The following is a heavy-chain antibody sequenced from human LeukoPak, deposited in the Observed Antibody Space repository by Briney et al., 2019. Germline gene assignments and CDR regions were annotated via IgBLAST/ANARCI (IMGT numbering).Heavy chain of an antibody. CDR3: ATIKRGSIYGYFDF. J-gene: IGHJ4*02. Sequence: PSETLSLTCTVSGGSISSHYLSWIRQPPGKGLEWIAYLLDSVNTKDNPSLNSRLTLSADTSKNQFSLRLSSVTAADTAVYYCATIKRGSIYGYFDFWGQGIKVTVSS. D-gene: IGHD5-18*01. CDR2: LLDSVNT. V-gene: IGHV4-59*11. CDR1: GGSISSHY.